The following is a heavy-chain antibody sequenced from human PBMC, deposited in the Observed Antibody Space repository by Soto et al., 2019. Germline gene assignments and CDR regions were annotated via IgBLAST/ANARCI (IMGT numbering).Heavy chain of an antibody. CDR3: ARRAETNGWNGFGSDKYYFDF. J-gene: IGHJ4*02. V-gene: IGHV1-8*01. CDR2: MNPNTGNS. D-gene: IGHD1-1*01. Sequence: ASVKVSCKASGYTFTRYDIYWVRQATGQGLEWMGWMNPNTGNSGYAQKFQGRVTMTSDTSISTAHMELSSLRSDDTAVYYCARRAETNGWNGFGSDKYYFDFWGQGTLVNVSS. CDR1: GYTFTRYD.